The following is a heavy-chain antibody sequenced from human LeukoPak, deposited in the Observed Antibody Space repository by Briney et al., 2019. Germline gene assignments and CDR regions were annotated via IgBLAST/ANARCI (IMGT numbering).Heavy chain of an antibody. V-gene: IGHV4-61*02. D-gene: IGHD2-15*01. CDR3: AREGCIGCSCSHHLDY. CDR1: GGSINSGSRY. CDR2: IYTSGST. Sequence: SSETLSLTCTVSGGSINSGSRYWVWIRQPAGKGMEWIGRIYTSGSTTYNPSLKSRAPISIDTSKNQCSLKLIYVTAADTAVYYCAREGCIGCSCSHHLDYWGQGALVTVSS. J-gene: IGHJ4*02.